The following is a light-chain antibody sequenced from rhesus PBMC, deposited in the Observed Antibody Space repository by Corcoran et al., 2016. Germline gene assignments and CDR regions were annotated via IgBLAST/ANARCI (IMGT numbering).Light chain of an antibody. Sequence: DIQMTQSPSSVSASVGDRVTITCRASQGISTYLAWYQQRPGKAPKLLIYFATTLQIGVPSRFSGRGSGTEFPLTISRLQPEDFATYYCLQYNNLPFTFGPGTKLDV. CDR2: FAT. V-gene: IGKV1-25*02. J-gene: IGKJ3*01. CDR1: QGISTY. CDR3: LQYNNLPFT.